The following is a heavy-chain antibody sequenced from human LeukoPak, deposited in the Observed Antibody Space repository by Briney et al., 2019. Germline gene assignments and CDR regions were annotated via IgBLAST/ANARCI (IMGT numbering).Heavy chain of an antibody. J-gene: IGHJ6*03. CDR3: ARSLFRFLEWSYRSYYYYYMDV. Sequence: SVKVSCKASGGTFSSYAISWVRQAPGQGLEWMGGIIPIFGTVNYAQKFRGRVTITADKSTSTAYMELSSLRSEDTAVYYCARSLFRFLEWSYRSYYYYYMDVWGKGTTVTVSS. CDR1: GGTFSSYA. V-gene: IGHV1-69*06. D-gene: IGHD3-3*01. CDR2: IIPIFGTV.